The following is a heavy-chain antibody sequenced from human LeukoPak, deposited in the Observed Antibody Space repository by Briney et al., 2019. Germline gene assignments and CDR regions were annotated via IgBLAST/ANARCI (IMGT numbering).Heavy chain of an antibody. CDR2: IYHSGST. CDR3: ARAGKNCSGGSCYRWFDP. D-gene: IGHD2-15*01. CDR1: GGSIGSGGYS. Sequence: SETLSLTCAVSGGSIGSGGYSWSWIRQPPGKGLEWIGYIYHSGSTYYNPSLKSRVTISVDRSKNQFSLKLSSVTAADTAVYYCARAGKNCSGGSCYRWFDPWGQGTLVTVSS. V-gene: IGHV4-30-2*01. J-gene: IGHJ5*02.